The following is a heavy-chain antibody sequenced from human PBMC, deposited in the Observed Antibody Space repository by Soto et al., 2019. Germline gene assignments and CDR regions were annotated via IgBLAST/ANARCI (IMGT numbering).Heavy chain of an antibody. D-gene: IGHD1-26*01. CDR2: ISYDGSYQ. V-gene: IGHV3-30*18. CDR1: GFTFKSHG. J-gene: IGHJ4*02. Sequence: GGSLRLSCAASGFTFKSHGMHWVRHAPGKGLEWVAVISYDGSYQYYSDYVKGRFTISRDNSKKTLNLQMNSLRVEDSAMYYCAQDGRSGSVARPDHWGQGTLVTVSS. CDR3: AQDGRSGSVARPDH.